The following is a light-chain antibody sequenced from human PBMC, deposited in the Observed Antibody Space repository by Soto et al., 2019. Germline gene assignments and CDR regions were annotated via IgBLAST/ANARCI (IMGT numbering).Light chain of an antibody. Sequence: DIQMTQSQSSLSASLGDRVTITCRASQSISSYLKWYQKKPGKAPKLLIYAASSLQSGVPSRFSGSGSGTEFTLNISSLQSEDFGVYYCHQYNNLWTFGQGSMV. CDR3: HQYNNLWT. V-gene: IGKV1-39*01. CDR1: QSISSY. J-gene: IGKJ1*01. CDR2: AAS.